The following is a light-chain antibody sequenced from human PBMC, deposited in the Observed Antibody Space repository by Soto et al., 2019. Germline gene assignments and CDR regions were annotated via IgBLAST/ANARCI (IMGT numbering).Light chain of an antibody. Sequence: QSALTQPASVSGSPGQSVTISCAGTSVDVGGYNYVSWYQQHPGKAPKLMIHAVTNRPSGVSNLFSGSKSGNTASLTISSLQAEDEADYYCCSYTGASTYVFGTGTKVTVL. J-gene: IGLJ1*01. CDR1: SVDVGGYNY. V-gene: IGLV2-14*01. CDR2: AVT. CDR3: CSYTGASTYV.